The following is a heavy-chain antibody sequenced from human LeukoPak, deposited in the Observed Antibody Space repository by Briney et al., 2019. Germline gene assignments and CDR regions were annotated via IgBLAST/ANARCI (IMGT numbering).Heavy chain of an antibody. V-gene: IGHV4-34*01. CDR3: ARVVTYYYDSSVYYYPLSHSSWFDP. CDR2: INHSGST. CDR1: GGSFSGYY. J-gene: IGHJ5*02. D-gene: IGHD3-22*01. Sequence: KASETRSLTCAGYGGSFSGYYWNWIRQPPGKGLEWIGEINHSGSTNYNPSLKSRVTISVDTSKNQFSLKLSSVTAADTAVYYCARVVTYYYDSSVYYYPLSHSSWFDPWGQGTLVTVSS.